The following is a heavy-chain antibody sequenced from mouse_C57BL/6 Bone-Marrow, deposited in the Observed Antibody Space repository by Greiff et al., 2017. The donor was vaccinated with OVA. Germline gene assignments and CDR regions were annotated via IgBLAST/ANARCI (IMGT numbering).Heavy chain of an antibody. Sequence: EVHLVESGGDLVKPGGSLKLSCAASGFTFSSYGMSWVRQTPDKRLEWVATISSGGSYTYYPDSVKGRFTISRDNAKNTLYLQMSSLKSEDTAMYYCARHIYYDYGGGYFDYWGQGTPLTVSS. V-gene: IGHV5-6*01. CDR1: GFTFSSYG. D-gene: IGHD2-4*01. CDR3: ARHIYYDYGGGYFDY. J-gene: IGHJ2*01. CDR2: ISSGGSYT.